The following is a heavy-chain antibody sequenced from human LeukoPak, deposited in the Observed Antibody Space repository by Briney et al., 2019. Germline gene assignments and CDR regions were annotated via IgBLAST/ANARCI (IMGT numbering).Heavy chain of an antibody. CDR1: GGTFSSYT. CDR2: IIPILGTA. J-gene: IGHJ3*02. D-gene: IGHD5-24*01. Sequence: ASVKVSCKASGGTFSSYTISWVRQAPGQGLEWMGRIIPILGTANHAQKFQGRVTITADKSTSTAYMELSSLRSEDTAVYYCARDKGDGYNPAVGAFDIWGQGTMVTVSS. V-gene: IGHV1-69*08. CDR3: ARDKGDGYNPAVGAFDI.